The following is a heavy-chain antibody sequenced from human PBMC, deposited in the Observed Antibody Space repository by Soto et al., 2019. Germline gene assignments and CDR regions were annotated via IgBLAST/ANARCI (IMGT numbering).Heavy chain of an antibody. Sequence: EVQLVESGGGLVQPGGSLRLSCAASGFTFSSYSMNWVRQAPGKGLEWVSYMSSSSSTIYYADSVKGRFTISRDNAKNSLYLQMNSLRDEDTAVYYCARENYGDYLNWFDPWGQGTLVTVSS. CDR3: ARENYGDYLNWFDP. J-gene: IGHJ5*02. CDR1: GFTFSSYS. D-gene: IGHD4-17*01. V-gene: IGHV3-48*02. CDR2: MSSSSSTI.